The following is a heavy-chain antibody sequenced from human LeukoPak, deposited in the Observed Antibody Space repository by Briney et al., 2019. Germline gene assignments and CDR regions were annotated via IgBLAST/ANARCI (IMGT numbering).Heavy chain of an antibody. V-gene: IGHV4-30-4*07. CDR2: IHDSGST. CDR3: AKGGTYGGGADY. CDR1: GDSISSGGYS. Sequence: SETLSLTCVVSGDSISSGGYSWSWIRQTPGKGLEWIAYIHDSGSTYNNPSLKSRLSISIDTSKNQFSLKLSSVTAADTAVYYCAKGGTYGGGADYWGQGTLVTVSS. D-gene: IGHD1-26*01. J-gene: IGHJ4*02.